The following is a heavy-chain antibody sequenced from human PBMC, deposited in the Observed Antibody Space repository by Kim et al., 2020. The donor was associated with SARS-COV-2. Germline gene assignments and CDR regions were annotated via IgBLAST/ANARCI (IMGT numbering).Heavy chain of an antibody. D-gene: IGHD4-17*01. J-gene: IGHJ4*02. CDR1: GFTFSSYS. Sequence: GGSLRLSCAASGFTFSSYSMNWVRQAPGKGLEWVSSISSSSSYIYYADSVKGRFTISRDNAKNSLYLQMNSLRAEDTAVYYCARGETTVVTPFDYWGQGTLVTVSS. CDR3: ARGETTVVTPFDY. V-gene: IGHV3-21*01. CDR2: ISSSSSYI.